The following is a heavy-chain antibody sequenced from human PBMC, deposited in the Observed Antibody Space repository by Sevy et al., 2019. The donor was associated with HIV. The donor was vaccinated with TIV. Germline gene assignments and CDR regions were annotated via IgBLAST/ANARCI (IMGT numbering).Heavy chain of an antibody. CDR2: ISHDGSYQ. D-gene: IGHD3-16*01. J-gene: IGHJ4*02. CDR1: RFTFSTYD. V-gene: IGHV3-30*18. Sequence: GGSLRLSCAASRFTFSTYDIHWVRQAPGKGLEWVAVISHDGSYQYYTDSVKGRFTISRDDSKIKAYLQMNSLRADDSGVYYCAKGQGYDYIWGNERSEYYFDYWGQGTLVTVSS. CDR3: AKGQGYDYIWGNERSEYYFDY.